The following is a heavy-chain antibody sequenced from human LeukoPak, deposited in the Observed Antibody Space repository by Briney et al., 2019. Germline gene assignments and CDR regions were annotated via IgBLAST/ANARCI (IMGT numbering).Heavy chain of an antibody. V-gene: IGHV3-66*01. Sequence: PGGSLRLSCAASGFTFSSYAMSWVRQAPGKGLEWVAVIYSGGSTYCADSVKGRFTISSDNSKNTLYLQMNSLRAEDTAVYYCARDLRGVIPFDYWGQGTLVTVSS. D-gene: IGHD3-10*01. CDR2: IYSGGST. CDR1: GFTFSSYA. J-gene: IGHJ4*02. CDR3: ARDLRGVIPFDY.